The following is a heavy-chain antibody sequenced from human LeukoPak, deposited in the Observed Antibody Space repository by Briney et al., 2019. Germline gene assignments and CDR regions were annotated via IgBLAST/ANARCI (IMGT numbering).Heavy chain of an antibody. CDR3: AREPNYYDSSGYFF. CDR1: GLTFSDYY. V-gene: IGHV3-11*01. J-gene: IGHJ4*02. Sequence: GGSLRLSCAASGLTFSDYYMSWIRQAPGKGLEWVLYISSTGRTTYNADSVKCRFTISRDNPKHSLSLQMHSLSPEHTAVYYCAREPNYYDSSGYFFRGQGTLVTVSS. CDR2: ISSTGRTT. D-gene: IGHD3-22*01.